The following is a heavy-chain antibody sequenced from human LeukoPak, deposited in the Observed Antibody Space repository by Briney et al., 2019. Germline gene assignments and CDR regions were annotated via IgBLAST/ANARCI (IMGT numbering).Heavy chain of an antibody. D-gene: IGHD3-9*01. CDR1: GGSISSYY. V-gene: IGHV4-4*07. CDR3: ASRTIPCYYYGMDV. Sequence: SETLSLTCTVSGGSISSYYWSWIRQPAGKGLEWIGRIYTSGSTNYNPSLKSRVTMSVDTSKNQFSLKLSSVTAADTAVYYRASRTIPCYYYGMDVWGQGTTVTVSS. J-gene: IGHJ6*02. CDR2: IYTSGST.